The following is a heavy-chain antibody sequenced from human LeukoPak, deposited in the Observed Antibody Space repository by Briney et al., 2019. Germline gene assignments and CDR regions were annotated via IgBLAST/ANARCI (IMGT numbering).Heavy chain of an antibody. J-gene: IGHJ4*02. V-gene: IGHV3-49*03. Sequence: QTGGSLRLSCIASGFTFGVDGMSWFRQAPGKGLEWVAFIRSKSYGGTSEYAASVRGRFTVSRDDSKSIAYLQMESLKTEDTAVYYYSRDFWRFGLDFWGQGTPVTVS. CDR3: SRDFWRFGLDF. D-gene: IGHD3-10*01. CDR2: IRSKSYGGTS. CDR1: GFTFGVDG.